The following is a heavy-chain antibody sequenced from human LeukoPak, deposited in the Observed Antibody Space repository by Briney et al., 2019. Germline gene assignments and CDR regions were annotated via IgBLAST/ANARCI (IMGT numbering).Heavy chain of an antibody. CDR1: VGSISSYY. J-gene: IGHJ5*02. V-gene: IGHV4-59*01. CDR3: ARRGMEFDP. CDR2: IYYSGST. Sequence: PSETLSLTCTVSVGSISSYYWSGIRQPPGKGLEWIGYIYYSGSTNYNPSLKSRVTISVDTSKNQFSLKLSSVTAADTAVYYCARRGMEFDPWGQGTLVTVSS.